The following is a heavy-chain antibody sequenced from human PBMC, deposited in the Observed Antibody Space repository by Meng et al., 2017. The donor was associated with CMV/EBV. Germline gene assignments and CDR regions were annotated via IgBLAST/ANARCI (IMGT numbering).Heavy chain of an antibody. D-gene: IGHD1-26*01. Sequence: SETLFLTCTVSGGSISSSSYYWGWIRQPPGKGLEWIGSIYYSGSTYYNPSLKSRVTISVDTSKNQFSLKLSSVTAADTAVYYCAREGMVGYYYYYGMDVWGQGTTVTVSS. CDR2: IYYSGST. CDR3: AREGMVGYYYYYGMDV. J-gene: IGHJ6*02. CDR1: GGSISSSSYY. V-gene: IGHV4-39*07.